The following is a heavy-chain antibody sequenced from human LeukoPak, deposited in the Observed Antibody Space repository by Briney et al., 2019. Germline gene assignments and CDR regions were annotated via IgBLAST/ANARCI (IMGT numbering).Heavy chain of an antibody. Sequence: PGGSLRLSCAASGFTFSSYAMGWVRQAPGKGLEWVSAISGSGGSTYYADSVKGRFTISRDNSKNTLYLQMNSLRAEDTAVYYCAKDRHGSGSYQDFDHWGQGTLVTVSS. CDR2: ISGSGGST. CDR1: GFTFSSYA. J-gene: IGHJ4*02. D-gene: IGHD3-10*01. CDR3: AKDRHGSGSYQDFDH. V-gene: IGHV3-23*01.